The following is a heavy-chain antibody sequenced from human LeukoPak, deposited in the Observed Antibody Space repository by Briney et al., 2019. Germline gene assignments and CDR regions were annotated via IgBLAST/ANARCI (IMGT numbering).Heavy chain of an antibody. CDR1: GGSFSGYY. CDR2: INHSGST. V-gene: IGHV4-34*01. D-gene: IGHD2-2*01. J-gene: IGHJ6*02. CDR3: ARGLWYCSSTSCYHAYYYYGMDV. Sequence: KPSETLSLTCAVYGGSFSGYYWSWIRQPPGKGLEWIGEINHSGSTNYNPSLKSRVTISVDTSKNQFSLKLSSVTAADTAVYYCARGLWYCSSTSCYHAYYYYGMDVWGQGTTVTVSS.